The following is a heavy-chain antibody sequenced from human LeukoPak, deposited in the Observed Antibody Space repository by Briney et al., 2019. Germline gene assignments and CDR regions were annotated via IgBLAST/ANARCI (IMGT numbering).Heavy chain of an antibody. CDR2: INQDGSEK. CDR1: GITFSSYW. D-gene: IGHD5-24*01. J-gene: IGHJ4*02. CDR3: ARGDGYNYHFDY. V-gene: IGHV3-7*05. Sequence: GGSLRLSCAASGITFSSYWMSWVRQAPRKGLERVANINQDGSEKNCVDSVKGRFTISRDNAKNSLYLQMNSLRAEDTAVYYCARGDGYNYHFDYWGQGALVTVSS.